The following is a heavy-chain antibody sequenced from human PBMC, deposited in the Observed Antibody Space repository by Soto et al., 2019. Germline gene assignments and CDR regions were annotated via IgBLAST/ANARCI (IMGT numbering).Heavy chain of an antibody. D-gene: IGHD7-27*01. CDR1: GYTFTSYG. V-gene: IGHV1-18*04. J-gene: IGHJ5*02. Sequence: ASVKVSCKASGYTFTSYGISWVRQAPGQGLEWMGWISAYNGDTNYAQKLQGRVTMTTDTSTSTAYMELRSLRSDDTAVYYCASRRLGDWFDHWGRGTLVTVSS. CDR2: ISAYNGDT. CDR3: ASRRLGDWFDH.